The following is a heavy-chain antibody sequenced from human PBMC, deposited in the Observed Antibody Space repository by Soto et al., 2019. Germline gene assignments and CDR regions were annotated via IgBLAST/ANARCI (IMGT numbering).Heavy chain of an antibody. D-gene: IGHD3-3*01. CDR1: GYTLTSYG. CDR2: ISAYSGKA. Sequence: QVQLVQSGLEVKKPGASVKVSCKASGYTLTSYGISWVRRAPGQGLEWMGWISAYSGKATYAQKFQGRVTMTTDTSTTTAYMELRSLRSDDTAVYYCARDNSGDFWSGYSHYYFDYWGQGTLVTVFS. J-gene: IGHJ4*02. V-gene: IGHV1-18*01. CDR3: ARDNSGDFWSGYSHYYFDY.